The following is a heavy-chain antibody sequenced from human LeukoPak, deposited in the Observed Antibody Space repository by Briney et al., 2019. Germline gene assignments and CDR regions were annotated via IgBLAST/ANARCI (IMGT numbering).Heavy chain of an antibody. J-gene: IGHJ4*02. CDR3: ARDEPAAIGY. V-gene: IGHV4-30-4*08. Sequence: SQTLSHTCTVSGGSISSGDYYWSWIRQPPGKGLERIGYIYYSGSTYYNPSLKSRVTISVDTSKNQFSLKLSSVTAADTAVYYCARDEPAAIGYWGQGTLVTVSS. CDR2: IYYSGST. D-gene: IGHD2-2*02. CDR1: GGSISSGDYY.